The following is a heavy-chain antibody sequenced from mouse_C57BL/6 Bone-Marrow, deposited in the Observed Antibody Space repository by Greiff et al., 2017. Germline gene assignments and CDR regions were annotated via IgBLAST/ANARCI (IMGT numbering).Heavy chain of an antibody. CDR1: GFTFSSYG. V-gene: IGHV5-6*01. J-gene: IGHJ1*03. Sequence: EVNVVESGGDLVKPGGSLKLSCAASGFTFSSYGMSWVRQTPDKRLEWVATISSGGSYTYYPDSVKGRFTISRDNAKNTLYLQMSSLKSEDTAVYYCARQGLTGPRWYFDVWGTGTTVTVSS. CDR2: ISSGGSYT. CDR3: ARQGLTGPRWYFDV. D-gene: IGHD4-1*01.